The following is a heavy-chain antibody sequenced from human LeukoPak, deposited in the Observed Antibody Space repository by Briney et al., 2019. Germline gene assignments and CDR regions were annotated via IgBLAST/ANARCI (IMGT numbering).Heavy chain of an antibody. D-gene: IGHD5-18*01. CDR3: AVPHTAMDHDAFDI. CDR2: MSYDGSNK. CDR1: GFTFSCCA. J-gene: IGHJ3*02. Sequence: GGSLRLSCAASGFTFSCCAMHWVRQAPGKGLEWVAVMSYDGSNKFYADSVKGRFTISRDNSKNTLYLQMNSLRAEDTAVYYCAVPHTAMDHDAFDIWGQGTMVTVSS. V-gene: IGHV3-30*14.